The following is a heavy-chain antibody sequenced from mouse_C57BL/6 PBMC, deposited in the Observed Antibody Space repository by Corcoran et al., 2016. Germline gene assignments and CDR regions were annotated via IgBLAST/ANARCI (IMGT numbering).Heavy chain of an antibody. J-gene: IGHJ1*03. CDR2: INPNNGGT. D-gene: IGHD2-3*01. CDR1: GYTFTDYY. Sequence: EVQLQQSGPELVKPGASVKISCKASGYTFTDYYMNWVKQSHGKSLEWIGDINPNNGGTSYNQKFKGKATLTVDKSSSTAYMELRSLTSEDSAVYYCAIYDGYLYWYFDVWGTGTTVTVSS. V-gene: IGHV1-26*01. CDR3: AIYDGYLYWYFDV.